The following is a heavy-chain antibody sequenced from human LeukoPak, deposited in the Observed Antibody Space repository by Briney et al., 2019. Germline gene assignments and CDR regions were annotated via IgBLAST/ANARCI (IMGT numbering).Heavy chain of an antibody. CDR3: ARDSGPLYSSGWFNY. V-gene: IGHV3-33*01. D-gene: IGHD6-19*01. CDR2: IWADGSKV. Sequence: PGRSLRLSCAASGFSFSAYGMHWVRQAPGKGLEWVAIIWADGSKVGYSDSVKGRFTISRDNSKNTVSLQMNSLRAEDTAVYYCARDSGPLYSSGWFNYWGQGTLVTVSS. J-gene: IGHJ4*02. CDR1: GFSFSAYG.